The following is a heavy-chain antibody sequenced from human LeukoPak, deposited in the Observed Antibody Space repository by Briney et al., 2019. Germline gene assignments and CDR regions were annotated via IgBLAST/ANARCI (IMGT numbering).Heavy chain of an antibody. Sequence: GGSLRLSCAASGLTVNSNYMNWVRQAPGKGLQWVSVIYSGGTTYYADSVKGRFTISRDNSKNTLYLQMNSLRAEDTAVYYRARALLVRNGYNYSPNYFDYWGQGTLVTVSS. CDR1: GLTVNSNY. CDR2: IYSGGTT. J-gene: IGHJ4*02. D-gene: IGHD5-24*01. V-gene: IGHV3-53*01. CDR3: ARALLVRNGYNYSPNYFDY.